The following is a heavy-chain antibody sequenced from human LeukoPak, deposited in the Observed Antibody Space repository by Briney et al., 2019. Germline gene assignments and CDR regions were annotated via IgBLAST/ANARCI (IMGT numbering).Heavy chain of an antibody. D-gene: IGHD3-22*01. CDR1: GFSIRTYY. CDR2: IYSGGST. J-gene: IGHJ4*02. V-gene: IGHV3-53*01. Sequence: GGSLRLSCAASGFSIRTYYMSWVRQVPGKGLEWVSVIYSGGSTYYADSVKGRFTISRDNSKNTLYLQMNSLRAEDTAVYYCARGLYYFDTSGYLYYWGQGTLVTVSS. CDR3: ARGLYYFDTSGYLYY.